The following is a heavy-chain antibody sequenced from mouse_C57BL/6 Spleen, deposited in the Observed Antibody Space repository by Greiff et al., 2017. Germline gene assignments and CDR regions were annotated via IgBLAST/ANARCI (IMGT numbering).Heavy chain of an antibody. Sequence: VQLQQSGAELVKPGASVKISCKASGYAFSSYWMNWVKQRPGKGLEWIGQIYPGDGDTNYYGKFKGKATLTADKSSSTAYMQLSSLTSEGSAVYFCARSGTGTFAYWGQGTLVTVSA. J-gene: IGHJ3*01. CDR2: IYPGDGDT. V-gene: IGHV1-80*01. CDR1: GYAFSSYW. CDR3: ARSGTGTFAY. D-gene: IGHD4-1*01.